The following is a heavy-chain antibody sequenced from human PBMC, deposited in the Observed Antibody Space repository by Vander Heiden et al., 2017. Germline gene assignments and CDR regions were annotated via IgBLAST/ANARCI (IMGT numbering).Heavy chain of an antibody. CDR1: VFTISSYA. J-gene: IGHJ6*02. D-gene: IGHD3-9*01. Sequence: EVQLLHPGLRLLQPGASLIPSCAASVFTISSYAISSLRQAPGKGLEWVSAISGSGGSTYYADSVKGRFTISRDNSKNTLYLQMNSLRAEDTAVYYCASAPGDYDILTGYYFYYYGMDVWGQGTTVTVSS. CDR3: ASAPGDYDILTGYYFYYYGMDV. V-gene: IGHV3-23*01. CDR2: ISGSGGST.